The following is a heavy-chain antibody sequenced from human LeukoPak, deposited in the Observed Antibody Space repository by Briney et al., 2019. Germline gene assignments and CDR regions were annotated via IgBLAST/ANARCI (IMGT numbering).Heavy chain of an antibody. V-gene: IGHV3-30*02. D-gene: IGHD3-10*01. CDR3: DSVQGRFTISRDDSKNTLYLQMNSLRAEDTAAYYCAKGYYFDILSGYSSLDS. CDR1: GFTFSTFG. J-gene: IGHJ4*02. CDR2: IRYDGGNK. Sequence: GGSLRLSCAASGFAASGFTFSTFGMHWVRQAPGKGLERVAFIRYDGGNKYYSDSVEPRLTISIDDAKNKMDLKIQRLRAEGSKKNYADSVQGRFTISRDDSKNTLYLQMNSLRAEDTAAYYCAKGYYFDILSGYSSLDSWGQGTLVTVSS.